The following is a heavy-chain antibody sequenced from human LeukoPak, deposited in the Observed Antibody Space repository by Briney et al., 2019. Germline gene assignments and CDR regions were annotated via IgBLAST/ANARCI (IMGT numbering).Heavy chain of an antibody. Sequence: GGSLRLSCSASGFTFSAYWMHWVRQAPGKGLVWVSRVKYDGSTTTYADSVKGRFTISRDNAKNILYLQMNSLRVEDTAVYYCARDLDWLLFDYWGQGTLVTVSS. D-gene: IGHD3-9*01. CDR3: ARDLDWLLFDY. V-gene: IGHV3-74*01. J-gene: IGHJ4*02. CDR1: GFTFSAYW. CDR2: VKYDGSTT.